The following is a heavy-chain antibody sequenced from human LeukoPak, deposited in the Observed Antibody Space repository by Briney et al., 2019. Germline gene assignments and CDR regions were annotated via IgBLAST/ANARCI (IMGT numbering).Heavy chain of an antibody. J-gene: IGHJ4*01. Sequence: GGSLRLSCAASSFSFSDYSMSWVRQAPGKGLEWVSSISSSSSYIYYADSVKGRFTISRDNAKKSLYLQMNSLRAEDTAVYYCARATTYDILTGFSDYWGQGTLVTVSS. CDR2: ISSSSSYI. D-gene: IGHD3-9*01. CDR3: ARATTYDILTGFSDY. CDR1: SFSFSDYS. V-gene: IGHV3-21*01.